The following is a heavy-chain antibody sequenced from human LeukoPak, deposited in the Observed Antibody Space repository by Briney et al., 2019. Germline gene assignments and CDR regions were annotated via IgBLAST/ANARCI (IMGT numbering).Heavy chain of an antibody. V-gene: IGHV3-7*01. Sequence: PGGSLRLSCAASGFTFSRYWMSWVRQAPGKGLEWVANIKEDGTIKYYVDSVKGRLTIFRDNAESSLFLQVNSLRAEDTAMYYCARIGYSSSSIDYWGQGTLVTVSS. CDR2: IKEDGTIK. CDR1: GFTFSRYW. CDR3: ARIGYSSSSIDY. J-gene: IGHJ4*02. D-gene: IGHD6-13*01.